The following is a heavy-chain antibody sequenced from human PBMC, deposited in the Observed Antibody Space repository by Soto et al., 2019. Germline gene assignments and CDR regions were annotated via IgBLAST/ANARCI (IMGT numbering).Heavy chain of an antibody. D-gene: IGHD3-10*01. V-gene: IGHV1-18*01. CDR3: AREPIWFGELSHYYGMDV. Sequence: ASVKVSCKASGYTFTSYGISWVRQAPGQGLEWMGWISAYNGNTNYAQKLQGRVTMTTDTSTSTAYMELRSLRSDDTAVYYCAREPIWFGELSHYYGMDVWGQGTTVTVSS. J-gene: IGHJ6*02. CDR2: ISAYNGNT. CDR1: GYTFTSYG.